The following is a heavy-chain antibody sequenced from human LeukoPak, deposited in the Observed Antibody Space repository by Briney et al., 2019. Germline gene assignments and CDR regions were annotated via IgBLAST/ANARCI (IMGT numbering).Heavy chain of an antibody. D-gene: IGHD3-10*01. Sequence: SQTLSLTCAVSGGSVSSGGYSWSWIRQPPGKGLEWIGYIYDSGSTYYNPSLKSRVTISLDRSKNQFSLKLTSVTAADTAVYYCARYGGSGTYFFDYWGQGTLVTVSS. V-gene: IGHV4-30-2*01. J-gene: IGHJ4*02. CDR1: GGSVSSGGYS. CDR3: ARYGGSGTYFFDY. CDR2: IYDSGST.